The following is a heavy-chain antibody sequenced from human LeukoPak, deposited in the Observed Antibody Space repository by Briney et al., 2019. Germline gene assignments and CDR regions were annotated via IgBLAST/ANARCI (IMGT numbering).Heavy chain of an antibody. CDR3: ASTLSMATIALGFDY. V-gene: IGHV1-69*05. CDR2: IIPIFGTA. D-gene: IGHD5-24*01. CDR1: GGTFSSYY. J-gene: IGHJ4*02. Sequence: ASVKVSCKASGGTFSSYYIRWVRQAPGQGLEWMGGIIPIFGTANYAQKFQGRVTITTDASTSTAYMELSRLRSDDTAVYYCASTLSMATIALGFDYWGQGTLVTVSS.